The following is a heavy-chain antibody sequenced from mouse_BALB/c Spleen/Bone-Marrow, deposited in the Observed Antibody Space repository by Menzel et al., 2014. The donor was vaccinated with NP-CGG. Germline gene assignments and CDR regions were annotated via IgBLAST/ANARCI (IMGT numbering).Heavy chain of an antibody. V-gene: IGHV14-3*02. D-gene: IGHD2-10*02. J-gene: IGHJ4*01. CDR1: GFNIKDTY. CDR3: TRGYGNYALYYYAMDY. Sequence: EVKLVESGAELVKPGASVKLSCTASGFNIKDTYMHWVKQRPEQGLEWIGRIDPANGNTKYDPKFQGKATITADTSSNTAYLQLSSLTSEDTAVYYCTRGYGNYALYYYAMDYWGQGTSVTVSS. CDR2: IDPANGNT.